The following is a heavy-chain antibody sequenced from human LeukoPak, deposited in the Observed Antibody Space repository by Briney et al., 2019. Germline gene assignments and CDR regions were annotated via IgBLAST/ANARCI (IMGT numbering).Heavy chain of an antibody. D-gene: IGHD6-19*01. J-gene: IGHJ6*04. V-gene: IGHV1-69*13. CDR3: ARVPYSSGWTNYYYYGMDV. CDR1: GGTFSSYA. Sequence: SVKVSCKASGGTFSSYAISWVRQAPGQGLERMGGIIPIFGTANYAQKFQGRVTITADESTSTAYMELSSLRSEDTAVYYCARVPYSSGWTNYYYYGMDVWGKGTTVTVSS. CDR2: IIPIFGTA.